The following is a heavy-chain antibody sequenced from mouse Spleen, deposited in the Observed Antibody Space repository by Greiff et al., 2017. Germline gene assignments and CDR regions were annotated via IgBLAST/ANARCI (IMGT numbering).Heavy chain of an antibody. CDR2: ISSGGSYT. D-gene: IGHD1-1*01. Sequence: EVKLVESGGGLVKPGGSLKLSCAASGFTFSSYAMSWVRQTPEKRLEWVATISSGGSYTYYPDSVKGRFTISRDNAKNTLYLQMSSLRSEDTAMYYCARRLYYGSSYDAMGYWGQGTSVTVSS. J-gene: IGHJ4*01. CDR1: GFTFSSYA. CDR3: ARRLYYGSSYDAMGY. V-gene: IGHV5-9-1*01.